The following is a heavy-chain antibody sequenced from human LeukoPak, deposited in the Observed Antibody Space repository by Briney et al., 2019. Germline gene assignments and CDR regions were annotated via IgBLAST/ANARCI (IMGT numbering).Heavy chain of an antibody. J-gene: IGHJ4*02. CDR3: AGGDRNGWYFYY. V-gene: IGHV3-20*04. D-gene: IGHD6-19*01. CDR1: GFTSSAFW. Sequence: GGSLRLSCVASGFTSSAFWMSWVRRPPGKGLEWVSGISWNAGSTGYADSVKGRFTISRDNAENSLFLQMNSLRVEDTALYYCAGGDRNGWYFYYWGQGILVTVSS. CDR2: ISWNAGST.